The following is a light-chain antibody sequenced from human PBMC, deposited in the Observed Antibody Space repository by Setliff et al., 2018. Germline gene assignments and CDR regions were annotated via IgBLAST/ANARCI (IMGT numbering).Light chain of an antibody. CDR1: SSDVGSYDF. J-gene: IGLJ1*01. V-gene: IGLV2-14*03. CDR2: GVS. CDR3: NAYTSGTTYV. Sequence: QSVLTQPASVSGSPGQSITISCSGTSSDVGSYDFVSWYQQHPGKAPKLIIYGVSDRPSGVSNRFSGSKSGNTASLTISGLQTEDEADYYCNAYTSGTTYVFGTGTKVTVL.